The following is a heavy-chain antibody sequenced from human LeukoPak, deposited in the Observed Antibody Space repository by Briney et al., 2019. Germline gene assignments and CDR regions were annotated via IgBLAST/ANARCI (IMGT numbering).Heavy chain of an antibody. CDR2: ISYDGSNK. V-gene: IGHV3-30*04. CDR1: GFTFSSYA. J-gene: IGHJ4*02. D-gene: IGHD3-22*01. Sequence: QSGGSLRLSCAASGFTFSSYAMHWVSQAPAKGLERVAVISYDGSNKYYAASVKGRVTISRDNSKNTLYLQMNSLRAEDSAVYYCARDGRTYYYDSSGYLRYWGQGTLVTVSS. CDR3: ARDGRTYYYDSSGYLRY.